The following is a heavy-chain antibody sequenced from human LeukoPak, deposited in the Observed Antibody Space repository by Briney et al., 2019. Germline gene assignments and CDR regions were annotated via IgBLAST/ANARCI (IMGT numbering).Heavy chain of an antibody. V-gene: IGHV1-18*01. Sequence: ASVKVSCKASGYTFTSYGISWVRQAPGQGLEWMGWISGYNGNTNYAQKLQGRVTVTTDTFTSTAYMELRSLRSDDTAVYYCARDGRSGIDAFDIWGQGTMVTVSS. CDR2: ISGYNGNT. J-gene: IGHJ3*02. CDR1: GYTFTSYG. CDR3: ARDGRSGIDAFDI. D-gene: IGHD2-15*01.